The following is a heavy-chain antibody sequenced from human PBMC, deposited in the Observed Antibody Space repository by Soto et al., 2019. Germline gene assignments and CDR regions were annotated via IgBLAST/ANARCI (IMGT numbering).Heavy chain of an antibody. CDR1: GGTFSSYA. CDR2: IIPIFGTA. CDR3: ARAIVVVPAARGYYYYYGMYX. J-gene: IGHJ6*02. D-gene: IGHD2-2*01. Sequence: ASVKVSGKASGGTFSSYAISWVRQAPGQGLEWMGVIIPIFGTANYAQKLQGRVTITSEESTSKAYMELSSLRSEDTAVYYCARAIVVVPAARGYYYYYGMYXWGQVTTFTVS. V-gene: IGHV1-69*13.